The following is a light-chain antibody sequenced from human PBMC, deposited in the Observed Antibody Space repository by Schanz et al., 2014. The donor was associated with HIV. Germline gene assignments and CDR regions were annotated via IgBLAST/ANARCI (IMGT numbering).Light chain of an antibody. V-gene: IGLV1-40*01. CDR2: GNN. J-gene: IGLJ3*02. CDR1: SSNIGAGYD. CDR3: CSFAGTIWV. Sequence: QSVLTQPPSVSGAPGQRVTISCTGSSSNIGAGYDVHWYKQLPETAPKLLMFGNNNRPSGVPDRYSGSKSGTSASLAITGLQAEDEADYYCCSFAGTIWVFGGGTKVTVL.